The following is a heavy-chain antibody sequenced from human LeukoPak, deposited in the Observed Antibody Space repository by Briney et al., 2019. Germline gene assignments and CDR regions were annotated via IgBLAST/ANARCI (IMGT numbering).Heavy chain of an antibody. D-gene: IGHD2-2*01. CDR1: GFTFSSYS. V-gene: IGHV3-21*01. J-gene: IGHJ4*02. Sequence: PGGSLRLSCAASGFTFSSYSMNWVRQAPGKGLEWVSSISSSSSYIYYADSVKGRFTISRDNAKNSLYLQMNSLRAEDTAVYYCAILDFVVVPAALHNWGQGTLVTVSS. CDR2: ISSSSSYI. CDR3: AILDFVVVPAALHN.